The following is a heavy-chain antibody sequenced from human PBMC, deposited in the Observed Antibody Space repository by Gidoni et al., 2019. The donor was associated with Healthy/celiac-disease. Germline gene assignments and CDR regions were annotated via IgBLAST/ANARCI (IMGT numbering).Heavy chain of an antibody. D-gene: IGHD5-12*01. V-gene: IGHV4-39*07. Sequence: QLQLQESGPGLVKPSETLSLTCTVSGGSISSSSYYWGWIRQPPGKGLEWIGSIYYSGSTYYNPSLKSRVTISVDTSKNQFSLKLSSVTAAETAVDYCARGIPGIYERTDTAEEYGMDVWDQGTTVTVSS. CDR2: IYYSGST. CDR3: ARGIPGIYERTDTAEEYGMDV. CDR1: GGSISSSSYY. J-gene: IGHJ6*02.